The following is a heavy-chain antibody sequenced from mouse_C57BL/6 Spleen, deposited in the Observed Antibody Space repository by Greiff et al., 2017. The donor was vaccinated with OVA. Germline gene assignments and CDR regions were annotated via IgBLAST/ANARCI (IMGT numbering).Heavy chain of an antibody. J-gene: IGHJ2*01. V-gene: IGHV1-18*01. CDR1: GYTFTAYT. D-gene: IGHD2-3*01. Sequence: EVQLQQSGPELVKPGASVKIPCKASGYTFTAYTMDWVKQSHGQGLEWIGDINPNNGGTNYNQKFKGKATLTVDKSSSTAYMELRSLTSEDTAVYYCARRSGYYCFDYWGQGTTLTVSS. CDR2: INPNNGGT. CDR3: ARRSGYYCFDY.